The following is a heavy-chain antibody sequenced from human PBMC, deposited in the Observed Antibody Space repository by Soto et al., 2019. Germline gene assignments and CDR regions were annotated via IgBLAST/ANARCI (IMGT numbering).Heavy chain of an antibody. CDR1: GFTFSSYA. J-gene: IGHJ4*02. V-gene: IGHV3-23*01. Sequence: EVQLLESGGGLVQPGGSLRLSCAASGFTFSSYAMSWVRQAPGKGLEWVSAITGSGSSTYYADSVKGRFTISRDNSKNTLYLQMNSLRAEDTAVYDCAKDPRVAAAGTPGDYWGQGTLVTVSS. D-gene: IGHD6-13*01. CDR2: ITGSGSST. CDR3: AKDPRVAAAGTPGDY.